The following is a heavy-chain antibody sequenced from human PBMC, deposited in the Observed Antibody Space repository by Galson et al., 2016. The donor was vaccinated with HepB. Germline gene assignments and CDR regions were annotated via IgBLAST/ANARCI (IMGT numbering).Heavy chain of an antibody. CDR2: IRSKTYGEST. CDR1: GFTFGDFA. J-gene: IGHJ4*02. CDR3: TRDQYGDSDY. Sequence: SLRLSCATSGFTFGDFAMNWFRQAPGKGLEWVGFIRSKTYGESTDYAASVKGRFTISRDHSQSILHLQMNSLKTEDTAVYYCTRDQYGDSDYWGQGTLVAVSS. V-gene: IGHV3-49*03. D-gene: IGHD4-17*01.